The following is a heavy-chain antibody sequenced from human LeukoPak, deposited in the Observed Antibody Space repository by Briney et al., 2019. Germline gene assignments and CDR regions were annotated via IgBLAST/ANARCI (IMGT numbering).Heavy chain of an antibody. J-gene: IGHJ4*02. Sequence: GGSLRLSCAASGFTFSSYAMSWVRQAPGKGLEWVSAISGSGGSTYYADSVKGRFTISRDNSKNTLYLQMSSLRAEDTAVYYCANSYYYGSGSYSPDYWGQGTLVTVSS. V-gene: IGHV3-23*01. D-gene: IGHD3-10*01. CDR1: GFTFSSYA. CDR2: ISGSGGST. CDR3: ANSYYYGSGSYSPDY.